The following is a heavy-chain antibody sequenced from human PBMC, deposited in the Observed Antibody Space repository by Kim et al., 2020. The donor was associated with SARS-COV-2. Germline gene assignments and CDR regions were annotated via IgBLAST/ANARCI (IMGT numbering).Heavy chain of an antibody. Sequence: NTNYSETFPGRVTITRDTSASTAYMELSSRRSEDTAVYYCARDQGVGDYWGQGALVTVSS. J-gene: IGHJ4*02. CDR2: NT. D-gene: IGHD1-26*01. V-gene: IGHV1-3*01. CDR3: ARDQGVGDY.